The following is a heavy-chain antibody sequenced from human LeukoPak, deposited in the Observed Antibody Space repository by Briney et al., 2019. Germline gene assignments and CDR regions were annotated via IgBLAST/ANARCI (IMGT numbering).Heavy chain of an antibody. J-gene: IGHJ5*02. CDR3: ARGVRFDP. CDR2: INHSGST. V-gene: IGHV4-39*07. CDR1: GGSISSGGYY. Sequence: SETLCLTCTVSGGSISSGGYYWSWIRQPPGKGLEWIGEINHSGSTNYNPSLKSRVTISVDTSKNQFSLKLSSVTAADTAVYYCARGVRFDPWGQGTLVTVSS.